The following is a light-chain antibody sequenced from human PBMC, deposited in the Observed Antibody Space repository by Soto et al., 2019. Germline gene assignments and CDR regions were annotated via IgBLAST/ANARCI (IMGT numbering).Light chain of an antibody. J-gene: IGKJ1*01. CDR2: DAS. Sequence: DIQMTQSPASRFATAGESGKITCQASQDISNYLNWYQQKPGKAPKLLIYDASNLETGVPSRFSGSGSGTDFTFTISSLQPEDIATYYCQQYDNLPWTFGQGTKVDIK. V-gene: IGKV1-33*01. CDR3: QQYDNLPWT. CDR1: QDISNY.